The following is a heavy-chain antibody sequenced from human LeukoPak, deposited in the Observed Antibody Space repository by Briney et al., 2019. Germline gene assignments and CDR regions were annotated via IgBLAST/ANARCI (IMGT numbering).Heavy chain of an antibody. CDR1: GFTLRSYS. V-gene: IGHV3-21*01. D-gene: IGHD2-15*01. J-gene: IGHJ4*02. CDR3: ASRYCSGGSCYSYFDY. Sequence: PGGALRLSCAASGFTLRSYSMKWVRPGTGEGLEWVSSICSSSSYIYYADSVKGRFTISRDNAENSLYLQMNSLRAEDTAVYYCASRYCSGGSCYSYFDYWGQGTLVTVSS. CDR2: ICSSSSYI.